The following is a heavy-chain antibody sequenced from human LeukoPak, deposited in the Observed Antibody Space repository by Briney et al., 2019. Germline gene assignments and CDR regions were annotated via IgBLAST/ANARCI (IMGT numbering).Heavy chain of an antibody. D-gene: IGHD4/OR15-4a*01. CDR1: GGSISGFH. J-gene: IGHJ5*02. V-gene: IGHV4-59*01. CDR2: IYYSGTT. CDR3: ASETDYSAGWYDN. Sequence: SEALSLTCKVAGGSISGFHWSWIRQPPGKVLEWIGNIYYSGTTNYNPSLKSRITISLATSTNQFSLWLSSVTAADTAVYFCASETDYSAGWYDNWGQGTLVTVSS.